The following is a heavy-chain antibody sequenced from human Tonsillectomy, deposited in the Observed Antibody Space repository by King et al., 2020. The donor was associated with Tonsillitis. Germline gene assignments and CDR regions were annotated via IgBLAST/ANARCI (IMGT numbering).Heavy chain of an antibody. Sequence: VQLVESGGGLVQPGGSLRLSCAAAGFTFSSYWMHWFRQAPGKGPVWVSRINNDGSGTSYADSVKGRFTISREKAKKTVYLQGNSLRAEDTAVYYCARAQEDYFFDYWGQGTLVTVSS. CDR2: INNDGSGT. V-gene: IGHV3-74*01. J-gene: IGHJ4*02. CDR3: ARAQEDYFFDY. CDR1: GFTFSSYW. D-gene: IGHD3/OR15-3a*01.